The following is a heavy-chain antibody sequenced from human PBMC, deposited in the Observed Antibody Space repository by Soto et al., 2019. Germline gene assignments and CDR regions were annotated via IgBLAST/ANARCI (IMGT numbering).Heavy chain of an antibody. CDR1: GFTFSHYV. Sequence: GGSLRLSCAAPGFTFSHYVLHCVHQAPGTGLEWFAHIVTDGSNDYYADSVKGRFTISIDNSKNTLYLQMNSLTGDDTAVYYCAKSRDGCSFYFYYGMDVPGQGSTVTVSS. V-gene: IGHV3-30*18. J-gene: IGHJ6*01. CDR3: AKSRDGCSFYFYYGMDV. CDR2: IVTDGSND. D-gene: IGHD6-19*01.